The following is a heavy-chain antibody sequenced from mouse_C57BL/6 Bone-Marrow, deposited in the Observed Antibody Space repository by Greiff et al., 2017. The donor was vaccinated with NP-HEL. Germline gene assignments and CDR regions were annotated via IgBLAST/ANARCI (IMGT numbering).Heavy chain of an antibody. CDR2: INPSSGYT. CDR1: GYTFTSYW. V-gene: IGHV1-7*01. Sequence: VQLQQSGAELAKPGDSVKLSCKASGYTFTSYWMHWLKQRPGQGLEWIGYINPSSGYTKYNQKLKDKATLTADKFYSTAYMQRSSLTYEDAAVYYCARGCRYTAVGFTYWGQGTLVTVSA. J-gene: IGHJ3*01. CDR3: ARGCRYTAVGFTY. D-gene: IGHD1-1*01.